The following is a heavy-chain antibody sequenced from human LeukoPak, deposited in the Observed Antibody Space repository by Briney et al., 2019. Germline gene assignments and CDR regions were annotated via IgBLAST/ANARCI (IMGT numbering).Heavy chain of an antibody. CDR3: VRDEPGIAVDVGVY. Sequence: QPGGSLRLSCAASGFTFSSYEMNWVRQAPGKGLEWVSYISSGGRIKYYADSVKGRFTISRDNAKNSLYLQMNSLRAEDTAVYYCVRDEPGIAVDVGVYWGQGTLVTVSS. V-gene: IGHV3-48*03. CDR2: ISSGGRIK. J-gene: IGHJ4*02. D-gene: IGHD6-19*01. CDR1: GFTFSSYE.